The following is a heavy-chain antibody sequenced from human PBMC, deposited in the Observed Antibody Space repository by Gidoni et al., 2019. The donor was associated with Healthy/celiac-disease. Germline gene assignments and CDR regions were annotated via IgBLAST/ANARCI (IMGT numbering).Heavy chain of an antibody. V-gene: IGHV3-23*01. CDR2: ISGSGGST. D-gene: IGHD5-12*01. CDR3: AKLSSSRWLQFNWFDP. Sequence: EVQLLESGGGLVQPGGSLRLSCAASGFTFSSYAMSWVRQAPGKGLEWVSAISGSGGSTYYADSVKGRFTISRDNSKNTLYLQMNSLRAEDTAVYYCAKLSSSRWLQFNWFDPWGQGTLVTVSS. CDR1: GFTFSSYA. J-gene: IGHJ5*02.